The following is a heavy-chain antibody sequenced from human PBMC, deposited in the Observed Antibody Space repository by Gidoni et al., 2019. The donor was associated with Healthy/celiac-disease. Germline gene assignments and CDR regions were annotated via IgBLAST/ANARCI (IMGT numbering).Heavy chain of an antibody. V-gene: IGHV3-21*01. CDR3: ASWSLPQV. CDR1: GFTFSSYS. J-gene: IGHJ4*02. D-gene: IGHD2-15*01. CDR2: ISSSRSYI. Sequence: EVQLVESGGGLVKPGGSLRLSCTASGFTFSSYSMNWVRQAPGTGLEWVSSISSSRSYIYYADSVKGRFTISRDNAKNSLFLQMNSLRAEDTAVYYCASWSLPQVGGQGTLVTVSS.